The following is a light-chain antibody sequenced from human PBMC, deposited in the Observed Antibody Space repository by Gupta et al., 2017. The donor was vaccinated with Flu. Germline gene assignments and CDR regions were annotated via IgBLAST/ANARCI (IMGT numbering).Light chain of an antibody. Sequence: SYELTQLPSVSVSPGQTARITCAGDALPKQYAYWYQQKPGQAPVLVIYKDRERPSGISERFSGSSSGTTVTLTISGVQAEDEADYYCQSADSSGTYVVFGTGTKVTVL. J-gene: IGLJ1*01. CDR3: QSADSSGTYVV. V-gene: IGLV3-25*02. CDR1: ALPKQY. CDR2: KDR.